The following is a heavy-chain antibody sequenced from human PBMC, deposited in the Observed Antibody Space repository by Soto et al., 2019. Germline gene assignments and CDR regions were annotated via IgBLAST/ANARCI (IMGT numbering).Heavy chain of an antibody. CDR1: GGSISSYY. CDR2: IYYSGST. D-gene: IGHD3-3*01. CDR3: ARDDGEILDY. V-gene: IGHV4-59*01. Sequence: SLTCTVSGGSISSYYWSWIRQPPGKGLEWIGYIYYSGSTNYNPSLKSRVTISVDTSKNQFSLKLSSVTAADTAVYYCARDDGEILDYWGQGTLVTVSS. J-gene: IGHJ4*02.